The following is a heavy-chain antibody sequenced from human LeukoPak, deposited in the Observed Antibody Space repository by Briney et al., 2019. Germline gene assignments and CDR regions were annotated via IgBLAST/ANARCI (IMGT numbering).Heavy chain of an antibody. Sequence: GESLKISCKGSGYSFTSYWIGWVRQMPGKGLEWMGIIYPGDSDARYSPSFQGQVTISADKSISTAYLQWSSLKASDTAMYYCARPGEHSSDGFDYWGQGTLVTVSS. V-gene: IGHV5-51*01. CDR1: GYSFTSYW. CDR3: ARPGEHSSDGFDY. CDR2: IYPGDSDA. D-gene: IGHD6-19*01. J-gene: IGHJ4*02.